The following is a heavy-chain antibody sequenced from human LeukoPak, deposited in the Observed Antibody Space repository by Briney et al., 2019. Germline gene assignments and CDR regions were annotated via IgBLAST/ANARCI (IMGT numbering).Heavy chain of an antibody. CDR1: GFTFNTYG. D-gene: IGHD3-10*01. Sequence: PGGSLRLSCAASGFTFNTYGMSWARQAPGKGLGWVSYISSSSSTIYYADSVKGRFTISRDNAKNSLYLQMNSLRAEDTAVYSCAKGYYGSGSYGWFDYWGQGTLVTVSS. CDR2: ISSSSSTI. J-gene: IGHJ4*02. V-gene: IGHV3-48*01. CDR3: AKGYYGSGSYGWFDY.